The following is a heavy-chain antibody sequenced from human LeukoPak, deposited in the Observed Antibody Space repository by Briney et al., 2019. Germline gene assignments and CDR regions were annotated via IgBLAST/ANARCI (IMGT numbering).Heavy chain of an antibody. CDR3: AQVGPRQFWFDAFDI. CDR1: GFTFSSYA. Sequence: GGSLRLSCAASGFTFSSYAMHWVHQAPGKGLEWVAVISYDGSNKYYADSVKGRFTISRDNSRNTLYLQMNSLRAEDTAVYYCAQVGPRQFWFDAFDIWGQGTMVTVSS. CDR2: ISYDGSNK. J-gene: IGHJ3*02. V-gene: IGHV3-30-3*02. D-gene: IGHD5-18*01.